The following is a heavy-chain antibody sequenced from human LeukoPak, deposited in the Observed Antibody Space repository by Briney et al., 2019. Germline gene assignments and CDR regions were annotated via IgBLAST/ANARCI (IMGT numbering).Heavy chain of an antibody. CDR2: ISSSSSYI. V-gene: IGHV3-21*01. D-gene: IGHD6-13*01. CDR1: GFTFSSYS. CDR3: AYIAAAGTGSSAFDI. J-gene: IGHJ3*02. Sequence: PGGSLRLSCAASGFTFSSYSMNWVRQAPGKGLEWVSSISSSSSYIYYADSVKGRFTISRDNAKNSLYLQMNSLRAEDTAVYYCAYIAAAGTGSSAFDIWGQGTMVTVSS.